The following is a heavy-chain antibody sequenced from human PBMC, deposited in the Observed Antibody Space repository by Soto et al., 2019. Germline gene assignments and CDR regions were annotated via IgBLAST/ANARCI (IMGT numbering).Heavy chain of an antibody. V-gene: IGHV4-59*01. D-gene: IGHD3-22*01. CDR1: GGSISSYY. CDR2: IYYSGST. Sequence: PSETLSLTCTVSGGSISSYYWSWIRQPPGKGLEWIGYIYYSGSTNYNPSLKSRVTISVDTSKNQFSLKLSSVTAADTAVYYCATDSSGYYTSNFDYWGQGTLVTVSS. CDR3: ATDSSGYYTSNFDY. J-gene: IGHJ4*02.